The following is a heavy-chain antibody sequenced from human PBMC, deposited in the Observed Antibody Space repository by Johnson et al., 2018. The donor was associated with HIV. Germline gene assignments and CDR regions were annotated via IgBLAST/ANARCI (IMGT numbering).Heavy chain of an antibody. Sequence: QVQLVESGGGVVQPGGSLRLSCAASGFTFSSYGMHWVRQAPGKGLEWVAFIRYDGSNKYDADCVKGRFTISRDNSKNTLYLQMNSLRAEDTAVYYCAKVLVAGDAFDIWGQGTMVTVSS. V-gene: IGHV3-30*02. CDR2: IRYDGSNK. J-gene: IGHJ3*02. CDR1: GFTFSSYG. CDR3: AKVLVAGDAFDI. D-gene: IGHD2-15*01.